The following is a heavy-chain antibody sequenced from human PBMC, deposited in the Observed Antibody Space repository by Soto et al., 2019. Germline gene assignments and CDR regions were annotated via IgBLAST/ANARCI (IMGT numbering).Heavy chain of an antibody. CDR2: IWYDGSNE. CDR1: GFTFSTYG. J-gene: IGHJ6*02. Sequence: SLRLSCAASGFTFSTYGMHWVRQAPGKGLEWVAVIWYDGSNEYYADSVKGRFTISRDNSKNTLCLQMNSLRAEDTAVYYCARDDYGMDVWGQGTTVTVSS. CDR3: ARDDYGMDV. V-gene: IGHV3-33*01.